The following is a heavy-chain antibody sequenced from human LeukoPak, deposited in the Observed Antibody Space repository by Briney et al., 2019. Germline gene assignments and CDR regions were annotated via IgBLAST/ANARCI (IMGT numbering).Heavy chain of an antibody. V-gene: IGHV3-48*03. CDR3: ASTPYYFDY. D-gene: IGHD5/OR15-5a*01. Sequence: PGGSLRLSCAASGFTFSSYEMNWVRQAPGKGLEWVSYISSSGSTIYYADSVKGRFTISRDNAKNSLYLQMNSLRAEDTAVYYCASTPYYFDYWGQGTLVTVSP. CDR2: ISSSGSTI. CDR1: GFTFSSYE. J-gene: IGHJ4*02.